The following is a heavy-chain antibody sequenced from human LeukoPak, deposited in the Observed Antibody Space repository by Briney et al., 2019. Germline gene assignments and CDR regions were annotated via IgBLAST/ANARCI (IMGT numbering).Heavy chain of an antibody. V-gene: IGHV1-69*05. Sequence: SVKVSCKASGGTFSSYAISWVRQAPGQGLEWMGGIIPIFGTANYAQKFQGRVTITTDESTSTAYMELSSLRSEDTAVYYCASVATNPFNYYYYYMDIWGKGTTVTVSS. J-gene: IGHJ6*03. D-gene: IGHD5-12*01. CDR2: IIPIFGTA. CDR1: GGTFSSYA. CDR3: ASVATNPFNYYYYYMDI.